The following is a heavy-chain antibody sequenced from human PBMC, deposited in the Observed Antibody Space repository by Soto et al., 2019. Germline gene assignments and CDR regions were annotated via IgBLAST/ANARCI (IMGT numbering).Heavy chain of an antibody. V-gene: IGHV1-3*01. D-gene: IGHD1-1*01. Sequence: QVQLVQSGAEVKKPGASVKVSCKASGYTFSRYDLHWVRQAPGQRLEWMGWINAGNGNTKYSQKFQGRVTITRDTSASTAHMELSSLRSEDTAVYYCVRDLGRERRWFDAWGQGTLVTVSS. CDR3: VRDLGRERRWFDA. J-gene: IGHJ5*02. CDR1: GYTFSRYD. CDR2: INAGNGNT.